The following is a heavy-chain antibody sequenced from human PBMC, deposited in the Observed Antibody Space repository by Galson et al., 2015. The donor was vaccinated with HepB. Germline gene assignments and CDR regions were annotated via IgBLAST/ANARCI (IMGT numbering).Heavy chain of an antibody. CDR2: IIPIFGTA. Sequence: SVKVSCKASGGTFSSYAISWVRQAPGQGLEWMGGIIPIFGTANYAQKFQGRVTITADKSTSTAYMELSSLRSEDTAVYYCAGGWVTEKERYGMDVWGQGTTVTVSS. CDR1: GGTFSSYA. CDR3: AGGWVTEKERYGMDV. D-gene: IGHD4-23*01. V-gene: IGHV1-69*06. J-gene: IGHJ6*02.